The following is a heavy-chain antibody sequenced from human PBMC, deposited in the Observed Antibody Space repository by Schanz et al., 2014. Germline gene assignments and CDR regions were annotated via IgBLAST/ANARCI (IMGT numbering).Heavy chain of an antibody. CDR2: IGNGGVTI. CDR3: ANNWNLDY. Sequence: QVQLVDSGGGLVKPGGSLRLSCTASGFPFSDYFMAWIRQPPGRGLEWVSYIGNGGVTIYYADSVKGRFTISRDNFKGALYLQMSSLRAEDTAVYYCANNWNLDYWGQGTLVTVSS. V-gene: IGHV3-11*01. D-gene: IGHD1-20*01. J-gene: IGHJ4*02. CDR1: GFPFSDYF.